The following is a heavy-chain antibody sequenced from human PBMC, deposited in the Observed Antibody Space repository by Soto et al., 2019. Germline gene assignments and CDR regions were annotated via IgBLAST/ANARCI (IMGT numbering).Heavy chain of an antibody. D-gene: IGHD5-18*01. Sequence: GASVKVSCKASGGTFSSYAISWVRQAPGQGLEWMGGIIPIFGTANYAQKFQGRVTITADESTSTAYMELSSLRSEDTAVYYCARTMGTAMVLWFDPWGQGTLVTVSS. CDR2: IIPIFGTA. CDR1: GGTFSSYA. CDR3: ARTMGTAMVLWFDP. V-gene: IGHV1-69*13. J-gene: IGHJ5*02.